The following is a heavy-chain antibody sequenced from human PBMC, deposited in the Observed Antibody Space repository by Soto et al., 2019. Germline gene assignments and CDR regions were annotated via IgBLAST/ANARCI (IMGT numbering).Heavy chain of an antibody. Sequence: QVQLVQSGAEVKKPGASVKVSCKASGYTFTSYAMHWVRQAPGQRLEWMGWINAGNGNTKYSQKFQGRVTITRDTSARTVYMELSSLRSEDTAVYYCARSGGFCSGGSCYSLENWFDPLGQGTLVTVSS. V-gene: IGHV1-3*01. CDR3: ARSGGFCSGGSCYSLENWFDP. J-gene: IGHJ5*02. CDR1: GYTFTSYA. D-gene: IGHD2-15*01. CDR2: INAGNGNT.